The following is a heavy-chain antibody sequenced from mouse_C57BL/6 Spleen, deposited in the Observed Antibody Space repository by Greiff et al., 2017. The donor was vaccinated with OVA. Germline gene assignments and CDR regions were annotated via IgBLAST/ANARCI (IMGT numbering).Heavy chain of an antibody. CDR1: GFTFSDYG. CDR3: ARGLLRSPYYFDY. CDR2: ISSGSSTI. J-gene: IGHJ2*01. V-gene: IGHV5-17*01. Sequence: VQLKESGGGLVKPGGSLKLSCAASGFTFSDYGMHWVRQAPEKGLEWVAYISSGSSTIYYADTVKGRFTISRDNAKNTLFLQMTSLRSEDTAMYYCARGLLRSPYYFDYWGQGTTLTVSS. D-gene: IGHD1-1*01.